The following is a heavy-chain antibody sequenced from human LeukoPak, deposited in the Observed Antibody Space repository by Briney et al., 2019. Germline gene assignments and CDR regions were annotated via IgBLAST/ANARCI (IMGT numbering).Heavy chain of an antibody. CDR2: VYYSGNT. CDR1: GGSISSYY. Sequence: SETLTLTCTVSGGSISSYYWSWIRQPPGRGLEYIGHVYYSGNTDYNPSLKSRVTMSVDTSKNQFSLRLNSVTAADTAVYYCARWYCSTTTCYYLDHWGQGTLVTVSS. V-gene: IGHV4-59*01. CDR3: ARWYCSTTTCYYLDH. D-gene: IGHD2-2*01. J-gene: IGHJ4*02.